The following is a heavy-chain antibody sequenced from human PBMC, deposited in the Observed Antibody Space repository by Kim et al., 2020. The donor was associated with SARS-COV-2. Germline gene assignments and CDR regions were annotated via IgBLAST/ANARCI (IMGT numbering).Heavy chain of an antibody. Sequence: GGSLRLSCAASGFTFSSCAMSWVRQAPGKGLEWVSAISGSGGSTYYADSVKGRFTISRDNSKNTLYLQMNSLRAEDTAVYYCAKPKDDTAMARHLNYFDYWGQGTLVTVSS. CDR1: GFTFSSCA. CDR3: AKPKDDTAMARHLNYFDY. J-gene: IGHJ4*02. D-gene: IGHD5-18*01. CDR2: ISGSGGST. V-gene: IGHV3-23*01.